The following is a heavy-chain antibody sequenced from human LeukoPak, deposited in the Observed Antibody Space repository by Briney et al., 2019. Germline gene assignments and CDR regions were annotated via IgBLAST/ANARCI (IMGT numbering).Heavy chain of an antibody. V-gene: IGHV3-23*01. J-gene: IGHJ6*03. CDR3: AKDTVALRYFDWLSPPYYYMDV. D-gene: IGHD3-9*01. Sequence: PGGSLRLSCAASGFTFSSYAMSWVRQAPGKGLEWVSAISGSGGSTYYADSVKGRFTISRDNSKNTLYLQMNSLRAEDTAVYYCAKDTVALRYFDWLSPPYYYMDVWGKGTTVTVSS. CDR2: ISGSGGST. CDR1: GFTFSSYA.